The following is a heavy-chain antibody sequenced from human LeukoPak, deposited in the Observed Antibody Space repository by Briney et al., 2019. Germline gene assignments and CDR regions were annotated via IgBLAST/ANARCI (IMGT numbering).Heavy chain of an antibody. J-gene: IGHJ4*02. D-gene: IGHD4-17*01. V-gene: IGHV4-59*08. CDR2: IYYSGST. CDR1: GGSISSYY. Sequence: PSETLSLTCTVSGGSISSYYWSWIRQPPGKGLEWIGYIYYSGSTNYNPSLKSRVTISVDTSKNQSSLKLSSVTAADTAVYYCARFRYGDYIDYWGQGTLVTVSS. CDR3: ARFRYGDYIDY.